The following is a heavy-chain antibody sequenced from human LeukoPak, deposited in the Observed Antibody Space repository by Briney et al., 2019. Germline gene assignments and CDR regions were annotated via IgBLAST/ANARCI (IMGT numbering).Heavy chain of an antibody. J-gene: IGHJ3*02. CDR2: TYYRSQWYH. D-gene: IGHD1-14*01. V-gene: IGHV6-1*01. CDR1: GDSVSSNSAA. Sequence: SQTLSLTCAISGDSVSSNSAAWNWIRQSPSRGLEWLGRTYYRSQWYHDYAVSVKSRITINPDTSKSQFSLQLNSVTPEDTAVYYCAKTIRSFTPRDAFDIWGQGTMVTVSS. CDR3: AKTIRSFTPRDAFDI.